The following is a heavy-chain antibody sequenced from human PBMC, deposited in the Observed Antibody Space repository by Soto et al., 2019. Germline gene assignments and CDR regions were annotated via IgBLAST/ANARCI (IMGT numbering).Heavy chain of an antibody. J-gene: IGHJ4*02. Sequence: GSLRLSCASSGFIFSNYAMNWVRQAPGKGLEWVSFVSANADGTFYADSVKGRFSISRDNSKNTLYLQMNNLRAEDTAIYYCSKGRLPFGFWGQGTLVTVYS. V-gene: IGHV3-23*01. CDR2: VSANADGT. CDR1: GFIFSNYA. CDR3: SKGRLPFGF.